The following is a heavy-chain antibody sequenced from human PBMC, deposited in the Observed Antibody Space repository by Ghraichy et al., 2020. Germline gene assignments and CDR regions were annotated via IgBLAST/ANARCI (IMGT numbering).Heavy chain of an antibody. CDR1: GGSISSSSYY. J-gene: IGHJ5*02. CDR2: IYYSGST. CDR3: ASTLDGWFDP. Sequence: SETLSLTCTVSGGSISSSSYYWGWIRQPPGKGLEWIGSIYYSGSTYYNPSLKSRVTISVDTSKNQFSLKLSSVTAADTAVYYCASTLDGWFDPWGQGTLVTVSS. V-gene: IGHV4-39*01. D-gene: IGHD1-1*01.